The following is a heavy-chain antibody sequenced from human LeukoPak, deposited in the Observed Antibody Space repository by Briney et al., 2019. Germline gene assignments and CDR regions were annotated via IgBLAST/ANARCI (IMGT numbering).Heavy chain of an antibody. CDR1: GFIVSSNY. J-gene: IGHJ4*02. CDR2: ISWNSGSI. CDR3: AKASGWSRYYFDY. Sequence: GGSLRLSCAASGFIVSSNYMSWVRQAPGKGLEWVSGISWNSGSIGYADSVKGRFTISRDNAKNSLYLQMNSLRAEDTALYYCAKASGWSRYYFDYWGQGTLVTVSS. V-gene: IGHV3-9*01. D-gene: IGHD6-19*01.